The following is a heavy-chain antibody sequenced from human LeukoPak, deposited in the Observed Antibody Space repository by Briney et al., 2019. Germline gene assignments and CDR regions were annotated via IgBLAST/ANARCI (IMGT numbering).Heavy chain of an antibody. D-gene: IGHD5-18*01. CDR2: INPNSGGT. Sequence: GASVKVSCKASGYTFTGYYMHWVRQAPGQGLEWMGWINPNSGGTNYAQKFQGRVTMTRDTSIGTAYMELSRLRSDDTAVYYCAREGYTAMVLFDYWGQGTLVTVSS. V-gene: IGHV1-2*02. CDR1: GYTFTGYY. J-gene: IGHJ4*02. CDR3: AREGYTAMVLFDY.